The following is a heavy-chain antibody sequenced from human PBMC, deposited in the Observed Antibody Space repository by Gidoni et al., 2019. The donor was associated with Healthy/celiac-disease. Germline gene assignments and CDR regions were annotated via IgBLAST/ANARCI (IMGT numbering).Heavy chain of an antibody. V-gene: IGHV4-39*01. D-gene: IGHD2-15*01. CDR3: ALGYCSGGSCYSGGGYYYGMDV. J-gene: IGHJ6*04. Sequence: QLQLQASGPGLVKPSETLSLTCTVSGGSIRRSSYYWGWIRQPPGQGLEWIGSIYYSGSTYYNPSLKSRVTISVDTSKNQFSLKRSSVTAADTAVYYCALGYCSGGSCYSGGGYYYGMDVWGKGTTVTVSS. CDR1: GGSIRRSSYY. CDR2: IYYSGST.